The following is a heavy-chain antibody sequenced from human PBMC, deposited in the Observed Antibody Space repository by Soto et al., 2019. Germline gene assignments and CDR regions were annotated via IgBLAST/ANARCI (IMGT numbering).Heavy chain of an antibody. Sequence: GGSLRLSCAASGFTFSSYSMNWVRQAPGKGLEWVSYISSSSSTIYYADSVKGRFTISRDNAKNSLYLQMNSLRAEDTAVYYCARVTKYYLGELSWYYYMDVWGKGTTVTVSS. V-gene: IGHV3-48*01. CDR3: ARVTKYYLGELSWYYYMDV. J-gene: IGHJ6*03. CDR2: ISSSSSTI. CDR1: GFTFSSYS. D-gene: IGHD3-16*02.